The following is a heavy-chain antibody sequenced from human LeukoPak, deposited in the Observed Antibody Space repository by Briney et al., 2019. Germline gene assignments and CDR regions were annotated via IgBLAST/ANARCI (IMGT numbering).Heavy chain of an antibody. Sequence: SETQSLTCAVSGGSISSNRYYWGCVRQPPGKGLEWLVYIHYSTNTYYNPSLNTRATISEDTSKNQFSLKLTSVTAADTAVYYCVRPYCNNSVCHEESRSLDVWGQGTMVTVSS. CDR3: VRPYCNNSVCHEESRSLDV. CDR1: GGSISSNRYY. CDR2: IHYSTNT. V-gene: IGHV4-39*01. J-gene: IGHJ3*01. D-gene: IGHD2-8*01.